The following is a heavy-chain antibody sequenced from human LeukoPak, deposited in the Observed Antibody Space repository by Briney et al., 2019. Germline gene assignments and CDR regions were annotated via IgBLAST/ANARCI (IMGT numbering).Heavy chain of an antibody. CDR3: ARGPIYSSSWYDWFDP. CDR1: GGTFSSYA. D-gene: IGHD6-13*01. J-gene: IGHJ5*02. Sequence: ASVKVSCKASGGTFSSYAINWVRQATGQGLEWMGWMNPNSGNTGYAQKFQGRVTMTRNTSISTAYMELSSLRSEDTAVYYCARGPIYSSSWYDWFDPWGQGTLVTVSS. CDR2: MNPNSGNT. V-gene: IGHV1-8*02.